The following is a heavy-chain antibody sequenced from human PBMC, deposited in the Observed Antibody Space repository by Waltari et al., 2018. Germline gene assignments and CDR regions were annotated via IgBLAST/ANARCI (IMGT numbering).Heavy chain of an antibody. CDR2: INHSGST. Sequence: QVQLQQWGAGLLKPSETLSLTCAVYGGSFSGYYWSWIRQRPGKGLEWIGEINHSGSTNYNPSLKSRVTISVDTSKNQFALKLSSVTAADTAVYYCASWDFDYWGQGTLVTVSS. J-gene: IGHJ4*02. CDR3: ASWDFDY. D-gene: IGHD7-27*01. V-gene: IGHV4-34*01. CDR1: GGSFSGYY.